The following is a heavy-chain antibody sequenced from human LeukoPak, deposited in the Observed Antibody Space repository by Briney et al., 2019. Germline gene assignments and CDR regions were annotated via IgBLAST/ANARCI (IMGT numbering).Heavy chain of an antibody. V-gene: IGHV1-69*05. CDR2: IIPIFGTA. J-gene: IGHJ6*03. Sequence: SVKVSCKASGGTFSSYAISWVRQAPGQGLEWMGGIIPIFGTANYAQKFQGRVTITTGESTSTAYMELSSLRSDDTAVYYCARQCLDCSGGSYYCGYYYYYMDVWGKGTTVTVSS. CDR3: ARQCLDCSGGSYYCGYYYYYMDV. CDR1: GGTFSSYA. D-gene: IGHD2-15*01.